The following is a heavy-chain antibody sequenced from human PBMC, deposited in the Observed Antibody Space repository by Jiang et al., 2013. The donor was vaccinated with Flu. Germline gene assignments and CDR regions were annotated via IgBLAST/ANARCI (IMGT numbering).Heavy chain of an antibody. J-gene: IGHJ4*02. Sequence: GSGLVKPAGTLSLTCALSGGSIISDNWWSWVRQPPGKGLEWIGEIHHSWTSNYNPSLRGRVTLSVDTSNNHFSLQLSSVTAADTAVYYCARGKLVGDFWSGYEYHFENWGQGT. CDR3: ARGKLVGDFWSGYEYHFEN. CDR2: IHHSWTS. D-gene: IGHD3-3*01. V-gene: IGHV4-4*02. CDR1: GGSIISDNW.